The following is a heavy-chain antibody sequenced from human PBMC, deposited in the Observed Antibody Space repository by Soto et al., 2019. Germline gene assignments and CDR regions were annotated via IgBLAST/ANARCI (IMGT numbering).Heavy chain of an antibody. J-gene: IGHJ4*02. D-gene: IGHD6-6*01. CDR3: ARDITGWGSSSVDY. Sequence: QVQLVESGGGVVQPGRSLRLSCAASGFIFSSYGMHWVRQAPGKGLEWVAVIWYDGGNKYYADSVKGPFTISRDNSKNALSLQINSLRAEGTAVFYWARDITGWGSSSVDYWGQGNLVSVPS. CDR2: IWYDGGNK. V-gene: IGHV3-33*01. CDR1: GFIFSSYG.